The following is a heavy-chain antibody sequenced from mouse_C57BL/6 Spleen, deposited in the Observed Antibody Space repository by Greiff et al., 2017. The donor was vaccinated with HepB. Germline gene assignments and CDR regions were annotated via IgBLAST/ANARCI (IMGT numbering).Heavy chain of an antibody. CDR2: IDPSDSYT. CDR3: ARIEGNYNYAMDY. CDR1: GYTFTSYW. Sequence: VQLQQSGAELVRPGTSVKLSCKASGYTFTSYWMHWVKQRPGQGLEWIGVIDPSDSYTNYNQKFKGKATLTVDTSSSTAYMQLSSLTSEDSAVYYCARIEGNYNYAMDYWGQGTSVTVSS. V-gene: IGHV1-59*01. D-gene: IGHD2-1*01. J-gene: IGHJ4*01.